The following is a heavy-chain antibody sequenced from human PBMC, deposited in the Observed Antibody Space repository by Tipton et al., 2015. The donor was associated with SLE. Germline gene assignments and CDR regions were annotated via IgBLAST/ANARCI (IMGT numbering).Heavy chain of an antibody. CDR3: ARGGVAAPGAGAFDI. CDR1: GGSFSGHY. Sequence: TLSLTCAVYGGSFSGHYWTWIRQSPGKGLEWLGHTTQYGNSNYNPSLMGRVTNSVDTSKKQFSLRLISVTATDTAVYYCARGGVAAPGAGAFDIWGQGTLVTVSS. V-gene: IGHV4-34*01. D-gene: IGHD6-13*01. J-gene: IGHJ3*02. CDR2: TTQYGNS.